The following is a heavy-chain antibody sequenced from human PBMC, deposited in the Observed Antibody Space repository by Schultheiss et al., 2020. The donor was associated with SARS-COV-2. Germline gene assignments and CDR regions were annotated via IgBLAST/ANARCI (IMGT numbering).Heavy chain of an antibody. Sequence: SETLSLTCAVSGGSISSGGYSWSWIRQPPGKGLEWIGYIYHSGSTYYNPSLKSRVPISADRSKNQFSLKLSSVTAADTAVYYCASSRSYGTDEDYWGPGTLINVAS. D-gene: IGHD1-14*01. J-gene: IGHJ4*02. CDR1: GGSISSGGYS. V-gene: IGHV4-30-2*01. CDR3: ASSRSYGTDEDY. CDR2: IYHSGST.